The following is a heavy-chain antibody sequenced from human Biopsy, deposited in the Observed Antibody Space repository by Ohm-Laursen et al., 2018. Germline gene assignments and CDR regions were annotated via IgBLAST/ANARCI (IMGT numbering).Heavy chain of an antibody. J-gene: IGHJ4*02. Sequence: GASVKVSCKASGGTFSNYAISWVRQAPGEGPEWMRGIIAVSGLVNYAPKFQGRVSITADKSTTTAYMELSNLKSEDTAVYYCATPFQYYDSWGGYPPFDHWGQGTLVTVSS. CDR3: ATPFQYYDSWGGYPPFDH. CDR2: IIAVSGLV. D-gene: IGHD3-3*01. CDR1: GGTFSNYA. V-gene: IGHV1-69*10.